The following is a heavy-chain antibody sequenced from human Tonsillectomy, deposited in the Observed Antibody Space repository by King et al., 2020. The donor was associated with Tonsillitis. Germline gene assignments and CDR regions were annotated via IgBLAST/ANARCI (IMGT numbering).Heavy chain of an antibody. CDR1: GFSFTIYG. CDR3: GRDFLTGPIDY. Sequence: VQLVESGGGVFQPGRSLRLSCEASGFSFTIYGIHWVRQPPGKGLEWVAIIWSDGIKKYSGDSVKGRFTISRDNSNNMVYLQINSLRVEDTAIYYCGRDFLTGPIDYWGQGTLVTVSS. D-gene: IGHD7-27*01. V-gene: IGHV3-33*01. CDR2: IWSDGIKK. J-gene: IGHJ4*02.